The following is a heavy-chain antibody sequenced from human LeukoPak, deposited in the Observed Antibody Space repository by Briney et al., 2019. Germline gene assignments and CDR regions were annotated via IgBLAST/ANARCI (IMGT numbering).Heavy chain of an antibody. J-gene: IGHJ3*02. V-gene: IGHV4-4*02. CDR1: GGSISSSNW. Sequence: PSETLSLTCAVSGGSISSSNWWSWVRQPPGKGLEWIGEIYHSGSTNYNPSLKSRVTISVDTSKNQFSLKLSSVTAADTAVYYCARGGMLGVFDIWGQGTTVTVSS. CDR2: IYHSGST. D-gene: IGHD2-8*01. CDR3: ARGGMLGVFDI.